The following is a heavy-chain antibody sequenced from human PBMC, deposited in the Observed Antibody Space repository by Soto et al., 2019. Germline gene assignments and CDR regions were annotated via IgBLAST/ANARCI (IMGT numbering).Heavy chain of an antibody. V-gene: IGHV3-23*01. CDR1: GFTFSSYA. J-gene: IGHJ6*04. CDR2: ISGSGGST. CDR3: AGYCSGGSCYPRAYYYGMDV. Sequence: EVQLLESGGGLVQPGGSLRLSCAASGFTFSSYAMSWVRQAPGKGLEWVSAISGSGGSTYYADSVKGRFTISRDNSKNTLYLQMNSLRAEDTAVYYCAGYCSGGSCYPRAYYYGMDVWGKGTTVTVSS. D-gene: IGHD2-15*01.